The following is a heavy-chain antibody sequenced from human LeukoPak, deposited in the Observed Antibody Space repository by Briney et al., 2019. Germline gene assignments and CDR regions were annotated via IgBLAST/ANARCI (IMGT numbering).Heavy chain of an antibody. CDR1: GVSFSGYN. Sequence: SETLSLTCAVYGVSFSGYNWSWIRQPPGKGLEWIGEINHSGSTNYNPSLKSRVTISVDTSKNQFSLKLSSVTAADTAVYYCARVGADGSGFLFDYWGQGTLVTVSS. CDR2: INHSGST. CDR3: ARVGADGSGFLFDY. D-gene: IGHD3-10*01. J-gene: IGHJ4*02. V-gene: IGHV4-34*01.